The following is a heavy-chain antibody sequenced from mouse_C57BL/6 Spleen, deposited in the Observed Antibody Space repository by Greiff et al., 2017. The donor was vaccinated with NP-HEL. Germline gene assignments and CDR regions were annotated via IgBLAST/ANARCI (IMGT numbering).Heavy chain of an antibody. CDR2: LYPGGGYT. V-gene: IGHV1-63*01. J-gene: IGHJ2*01. Sequence: VQLQQSGAELVRPGTSVQMSCKASGYTFTNYWIGWAKQRPGHGLEWIGDLYPGGGYTNYNEKFKVKATLNADKSSSTAYMQFSSLTSEDSAIYYWARTPLYYYGSSSYYFDYWGQGTTLTVSS. CDR1: GYTFTNYW. D-gene: IGHD1-1*01. CDR3: ARTPLYYYGSSSYYFDY.